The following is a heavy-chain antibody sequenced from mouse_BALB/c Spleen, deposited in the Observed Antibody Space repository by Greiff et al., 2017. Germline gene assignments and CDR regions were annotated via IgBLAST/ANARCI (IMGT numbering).Heavy chain of an antibody. CDR3: ARDGDYDEGDDYAMDY. Sequence: QVQLKQSGPGLVAPSQSLSITCTVSGFSLTSYGVHWVRQPPGKGLEWLGVIWAGGSTNYNSALMSRLSISKDNSKSQVFLEMNSLQTDDTAMYYCARDGDYDEGDDYAMDYWGQGTSVTVSS. CDR2: IWAGGST. CDR1: GFSLTSYG. J-gene: IGHJ4*01. V-gene: IGHV2-9*02. D-gene: IGHD2-4*01.